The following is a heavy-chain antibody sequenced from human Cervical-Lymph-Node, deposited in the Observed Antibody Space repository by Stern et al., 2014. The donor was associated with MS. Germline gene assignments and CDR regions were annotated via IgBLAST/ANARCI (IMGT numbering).Heavy chain of an antibody. J-gene: IGHJ4*02. CDR2: IYYSGST. CDR1: GGSISTSSYY. V-gene: IGHV4-39*01. CDR3: ARHFSWGKLGIPLDYFDY. Sequence: VQLQESGPGLVKPSETLSLTCTVSGGSISTSSYYWGWIRQPPGKGLEWIGSIYYSGSTYYNPPLKSRVTISVDTSKKHFSLKLSSVTATDTAVYYCARHFSWGKLGIPLDYFDYWGQGTLVTVSS. D-gene: IGHD7-27*01.